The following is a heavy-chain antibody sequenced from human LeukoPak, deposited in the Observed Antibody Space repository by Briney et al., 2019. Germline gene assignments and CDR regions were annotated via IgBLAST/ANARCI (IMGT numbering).Heavy chain of an antibody. Sequence: GRSLKLSCAASGFTFSSYGMHWVRQAPGKGLEWVTFIWYDASNKYYAESVKGRFTISRDNSRNTLFLQMNSLRAEHTAIYYCATDISTHYFGSWGQGTLVTVSS. CDR2: IWYDASNK. CDR1: GFTFSSYG. V-gene: IGHV3-33*08. CDR3: ATDISTHYFGS. J-gene: IGHJ4*02. D-gene: IGHD3-9*01.